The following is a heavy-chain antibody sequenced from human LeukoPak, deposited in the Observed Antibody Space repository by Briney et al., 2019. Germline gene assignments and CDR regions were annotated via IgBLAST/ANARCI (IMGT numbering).Heavy chain of an antibody. V-gene: IGHV4-31*03. CDR1: GGSISSGGYY. CDR2: IYYSGST. CDR3: ARASPCSTSCYPDY. D-gene: IGHD2-2*01. J-gene: IGHJ4*02. Sequence: SETLSLTCTVSGGSISSGGYYWSWIRQHPGKGLEWIGYIYYSGSTYYNPSLKSRVTISVDTSKNQFSLKLSSVTAADTAVYYCARASPCSTSCYPDYWGQGTQVTVSS.